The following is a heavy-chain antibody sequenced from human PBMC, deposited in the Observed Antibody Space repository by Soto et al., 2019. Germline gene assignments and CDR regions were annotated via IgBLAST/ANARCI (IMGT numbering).Heavy chain of an antibody. D-gene: IGHD3-3*01. J-gene: IGHJ6*02. V-gene: IGHV3-73*02. Sequence: EVQLVESGGGLVQPGGSLKLSCAASGFIFSGYAVNWVRQASGKGLEWIGRIRSRPSSYATTYAASVKGRFIISRDDSKSTAFLKLNSLTTEDTAIYYCTRHEGDFVEWYPGPCLDVWGQGTTVPVSS. CDR3: TRHEGDFVEWYPGPCLDV. CDR1: GFIFSGYA. CDR2: IRSRPSSYAT.